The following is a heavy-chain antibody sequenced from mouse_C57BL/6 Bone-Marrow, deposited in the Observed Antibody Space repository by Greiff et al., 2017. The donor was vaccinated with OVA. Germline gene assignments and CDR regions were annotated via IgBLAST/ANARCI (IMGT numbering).Heavy chain of an antibody. CDR3: AHSNFDV. Sequence: VKLLESGAELAKPGASVKLSCKASGYTFTSYWMHWVKQRPGQGLAWIGYINPSSGYTKYNQKFKDKATLTADKSSSTDHMQLSSLTYEDSAVYYCAHSNFDVWGTGTTVTVSS. CDR2: INPSSGYT. D-gene: IGHD2-5*01. V-gene: IGHV1-7*01. CDR1: GYTFTSYW. J-gene: IGHJ1*03.